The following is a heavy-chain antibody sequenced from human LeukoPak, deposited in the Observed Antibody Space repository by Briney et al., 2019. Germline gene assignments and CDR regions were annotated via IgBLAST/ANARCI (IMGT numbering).Heavy chain of an antibody. V-gene: IGHV1-8*02. CDR3: ARMHYYDSGSSNWFDP. Sequence: GASVKVSCKASGYTFTGYYMHWVRQAPGQGLEWMGWMNPNSGNTGYAQKFQGRVTMTRNTSINTAYMELSSLRSEDTAVYYCARMHYYDSGSSNWFDPWGRGTLVTVSS. D-gene: IGHD3-10*01. J-gene: IGHJ5*02. CDR2: MNPNSGNT. CDR1: GYTFTGYY.